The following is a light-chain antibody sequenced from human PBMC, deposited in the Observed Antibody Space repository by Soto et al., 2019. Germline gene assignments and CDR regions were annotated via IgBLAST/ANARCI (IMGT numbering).Light chain of an antibody. CDR2: SNN. CDR1: SSNIGSNS. V-gene: IGLV1-44*01. Sequence: QSLLTPPPSASGTPGQRVSISCSGSSSNIGSNSVNWYQQLPGTAPKLLIYSNNQRHSGVPDRISGSKSGTSASLAISGLQSEDEADYYCAAWDDSLNGPVFGTGTKVTVL. J-gene: IGLJ1*01. CDR3: AAWDDSLNGPV.